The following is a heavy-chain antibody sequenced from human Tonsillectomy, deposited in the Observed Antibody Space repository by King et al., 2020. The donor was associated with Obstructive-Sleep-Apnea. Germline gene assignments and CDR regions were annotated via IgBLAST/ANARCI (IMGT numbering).Heavy chain of an antibody. J-gene: IGHJ4*02. CDR1: GFTVSSNY. V-gene: IGHV3-66*01. CDR2: IYSGGST. Sequence: EVQLVESGGGLVQPGGSLRLSCAASGFTVSSNYMSWVRQAPGKGLEWVSVIYSGGSTYYADSVKGRFTISRDNSKNTLYLQMNSLRAEDTAVYYCAREGGYSSGWYLDWGQGTLVTVSS. D-gene: IGHD6-19*01. CDR3: AREGGYSSGWYLD.